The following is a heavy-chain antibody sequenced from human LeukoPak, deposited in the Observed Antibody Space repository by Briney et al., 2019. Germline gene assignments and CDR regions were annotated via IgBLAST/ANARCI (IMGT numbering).Heavy chain of an antibody. CDR2: INHSGST. D-gene: IGHD3-22*01. Sequence: SETLSLTCAVYGGSFSGYYWSWIRQPPGKGLEWIGVINHSGSTNYNPSLKSRVTISVDTSKNQFSLKLSSVTAADTAVYYCARGHFLTYYYDSSGYSDAFDIWGQGTMVTVSS. CDR3: ARGHFLTYYYDSSGYSDAFDI. V-gene: IGHV4-34*01. CDR1: GGSFSGYY. J-gene: IGHJ3*02.